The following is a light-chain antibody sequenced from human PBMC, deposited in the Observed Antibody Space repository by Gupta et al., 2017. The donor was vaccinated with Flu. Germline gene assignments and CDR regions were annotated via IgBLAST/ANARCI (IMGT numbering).Light chain of an antibody. V-gene: IGLV3-21*02. CDR3: QVWISTTDHWV. J-gene: IGLJ3*02. CDR1: NMGAKG. Sequence: GGHNMGAKGVPWYKQKPGQAPILVVYDDNVRPSGTPERFSGSNSGNTATLTINGVEAGDEADYTGQVWISTTDHWVFGGGTKLTVL. CDR2: DDN.